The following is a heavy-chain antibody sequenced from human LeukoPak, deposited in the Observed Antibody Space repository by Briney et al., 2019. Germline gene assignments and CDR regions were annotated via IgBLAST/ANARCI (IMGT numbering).Heavy chain of an antibody. V-gene: IGHV3-23*01. CDR2: ISGSGGST. J-gene: IGHJ4*02. CDR3: AKDSHWHSGGYYYGSFDY. CDR1: GFTFSSYA. D-gene: IGHD3-22*01. Sequence: GGSLRLSCAASGFTFSSYAMSWVRQAPGKGLEWVSAISGSGGSTYYADSVKGRFTISRDNSRSTLYLQMNSLRAEDTAVYYCAKDSHWHSGGYYYGSFDYWGQGTLVTVSS.